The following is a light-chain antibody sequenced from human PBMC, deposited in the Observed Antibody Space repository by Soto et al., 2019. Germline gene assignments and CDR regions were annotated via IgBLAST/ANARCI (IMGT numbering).Light chain of an antibody. CDR2: DVS. CDR3: SSYTTTDTYV. J-gene: IGLJ1*01. Sequence: QSVLTQPASVSGSPGQSITISCTGTSSDVGGYNYVSWFQQYPGKAPKLMIYDVSTRPSGVSNRFSGSKSGNTASLTISGLQAEDEADYYCSSYTTTDTYVFGTGPKLTVL. CDR1: SSDVGGYNY. V-gene: IGLV2-14*01.